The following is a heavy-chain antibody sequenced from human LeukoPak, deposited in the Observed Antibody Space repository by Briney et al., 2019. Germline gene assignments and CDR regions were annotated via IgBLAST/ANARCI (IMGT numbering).Heavy chain of an antibody. Sequence: SETLSLTCTVSGGSISSYYWSWIRQPPGKGLEWIGYIYYSGSTNHNPSLKSRVTISVDTSKNQFSLKLSSVTAADTAVYYCARGRLRFLEWYAHDAFDIWGQGTMVTVSS. V-gene: IGHV4-59*01. CDR3: ARGRLRFLEWYAHDAFDI. CDR1: GGSISSYY. J-gene: IGHJ3*02. D-gene: IGHD3-3*01. CDR2: IYYSGST.